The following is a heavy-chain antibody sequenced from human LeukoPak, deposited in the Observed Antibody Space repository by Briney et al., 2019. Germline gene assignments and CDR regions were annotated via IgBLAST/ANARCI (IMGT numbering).Heavy chain of an antibody. Sequence: GRSLRLSCAASGFTFSSYAMHWVRQAPGKGLEWVAVISYDGSNKYYADSVKGRFTISRDNSKNTLYLQMNSLRAEGTAVYYCARGSGYFQHWGQGTLVTVSS. CDR3: ARGSGYFQH. J-gene: IGHJ1*01. V-gene: IGHV3-30-3*01. CDR2: ISYDGSNK. CDR1: GFTFSSYA.